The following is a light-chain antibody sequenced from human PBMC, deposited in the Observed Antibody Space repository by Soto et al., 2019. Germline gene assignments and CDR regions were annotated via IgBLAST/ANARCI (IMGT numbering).Light chain of an antibody. J-gene: IGKJ5*01. CDR2: GAS. V-gene: IGKV3-20*01. CDR1: QSVSSSY. Sequence: EIVLTQSPGTLSLSPGERATLSCRASQSVSSSYLAWYQQKPGQAPRLLIYGASSRATGIPDRFSGSGSGTDFTLTISRLEPEDFAVYYCQQYRRSLSIPFGQGPRPEIK. CDR3: QQYRRSLSIP.